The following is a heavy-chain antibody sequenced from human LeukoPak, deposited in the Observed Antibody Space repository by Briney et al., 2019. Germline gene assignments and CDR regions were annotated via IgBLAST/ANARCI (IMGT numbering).Heavy chain of an antibody. V-gene: IGHV3-23*01. Sequence: GGSLRLSCAASGFTFRSYAMSWVRQAPGKGLEWVSLISVSGASTYYADSVKGRFTISRDNSKNTLYLQTNSLRAEDTAVYYCARDLAWGAFDYWGQGTLVTVSS. CDR3: ARDLAWGAFDY. CDR1: GFTFRSYA. CDR2: ISVSGAST. J-gene: IGHJ4*02. D-gene: IGHD7-27*01.